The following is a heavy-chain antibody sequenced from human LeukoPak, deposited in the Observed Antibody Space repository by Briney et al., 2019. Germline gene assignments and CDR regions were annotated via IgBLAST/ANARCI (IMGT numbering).Heavy chain of an antibody. CDR2: IYYSGST. CDR3: ATSASYLYAFDI. D-gene: IGHD1-26*01. CDR1: GGSVSSGSYY. V-gene: IGHV4-39*01. Sequence: PSETLSLTCTVSGGSVSSGSYYWGWIRQPPGKGLEWIGSIYYSGSTYYNPSLKSRVTISVDTSKNQFSLKLSSVTAADTAVYYCATSASYLYAFDIWGQGTMVTVSS. J-gene: IGHJ3*02.